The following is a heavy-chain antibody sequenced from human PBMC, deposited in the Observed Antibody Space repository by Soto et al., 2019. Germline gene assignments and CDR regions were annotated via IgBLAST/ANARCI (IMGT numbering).Heavy chain of an antibody. Sequence: SETLSLTCTVSGGSISRYYWSWIRQPPGKGLEWIGYIYYSGSTNYNPSLKSRVTISVDTSKNQFSLKLRSVTPADTAVYYCAREADYYDSSGYYSYYFDYWGQGTLVTVSS. CDR3: AREADYYDSSGYYSYYFDY. D-gene: IGHD3-22*01. CDR2: IYYSGST. V-gene: IGHV4-59*01. J-gene: IGHJ4*02. CDR1: GGSISRYY.